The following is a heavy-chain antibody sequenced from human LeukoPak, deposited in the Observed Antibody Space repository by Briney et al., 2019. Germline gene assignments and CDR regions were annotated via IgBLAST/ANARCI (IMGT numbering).Heavy chain of an antibody. V-gene: IGHV3-74*01. CDR2: INSDGSST. Sequence: GGSLRLSCVASGFTFSSYWMHWVRQAPGKGLVWVSRINSDGSSTSYADSVKGRFTISRDNAKNTLYLQMNSLRAEDTAVYYCARGVGYCSSTSCYWWFDPWGQGTLVTVSS. CDR1: GFTFSSYW. CDR3: ARGVGYCSSTSCYWWFDP. D-gene: IGHD2-2*01. J-gene: IGHJ5*02.